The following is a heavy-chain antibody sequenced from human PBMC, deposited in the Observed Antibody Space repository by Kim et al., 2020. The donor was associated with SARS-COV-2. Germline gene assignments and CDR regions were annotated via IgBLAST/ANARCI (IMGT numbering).Heavy chain of an antibody. D-gene: IGHD3-10*02. CDR3: AKGQGCSYVPCYTQMFDY. J-gene: IGHJ4*02. CDR1: GFTFNTYA. Sequence: GGSLRLSCAASGFTFNTYAMTWVRQAPGKGLEWVSASGVSAGRSFYADSVKGRFTISRDNSKNTLYLQMDSLRAEDTAIYYCAKGQGCSYVPCYTQMFDYWGQGTPVTVSS. V-gene: IGHV3-23*01. CDR2: SGVSAGRS.